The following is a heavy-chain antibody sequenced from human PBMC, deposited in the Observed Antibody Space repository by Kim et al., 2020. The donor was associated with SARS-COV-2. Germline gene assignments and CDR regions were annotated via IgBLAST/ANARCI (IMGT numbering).Heavy chain of an antibody. J-gene: IGHJ4*02. V-gene: IGHV3-48*02. CDR2: IVSSGGST. D-gene: IGHD1-7*01. CDR3: SRGSYYGTTGRRPLDY. Sequence: GGALRLSCAASEFLFSSYTMNWVRQAPGRGLEWVSRIVSSGGSTYYADSVKARFTISRDNAKNSLFLQMNSLRDEDTAVYYCSRGSYYGTTGRRPLDYWGQGTLVTVSS. CDR1: EFLFSSYT.